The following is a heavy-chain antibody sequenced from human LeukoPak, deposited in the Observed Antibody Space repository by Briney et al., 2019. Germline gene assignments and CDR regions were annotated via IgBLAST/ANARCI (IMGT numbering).Heavy chain of an antibody. D-gene: IGHD3-10*01. CDR1: GGSFSGYY. J-gene: IGHJ6*02. CDR3: ARLLLWFGELPIDYYYGMDV. Sequence: SETLSLTCAVYGGSFSGYYWSWIRQPPGKGLEWIGEINHSGSTNYNPSLKSRVTISVDTSKNQFSLKLSSVTAADTAVYYCARLLLWFGELPIDYYYGMDVWGQGTTVTVSS. CDR2: INHSGST. V-gene: IGHV4-34*01.